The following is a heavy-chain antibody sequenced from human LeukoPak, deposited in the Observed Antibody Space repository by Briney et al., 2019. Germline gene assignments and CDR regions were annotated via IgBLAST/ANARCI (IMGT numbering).Heavy chain of an antibody. CDR3: ARPRFGELNAFDI. J-gene: IGHJ3*02. V-gene: IGHV4-34*01. Sequence: PSETLSLTCAVYGGSFSGYYWSWIRQPPGKGLEWIGEINHSGSTNYNPSLKSRVTISVDTSKNQFPLKLSSVTAADTAVYYCARPRFGELNAFDIWGQGTMVTVSS. CDR2: INHSGST. D-gene: IGHD3-10*01. CDR1: GGSFSGYY.